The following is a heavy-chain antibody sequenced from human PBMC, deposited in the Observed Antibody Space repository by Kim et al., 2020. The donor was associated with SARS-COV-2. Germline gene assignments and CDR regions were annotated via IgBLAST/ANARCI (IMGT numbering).Heavy chain of an antibody. CDR2: INHSGST. Sequence: SETLSLTCAVYGGSFSGYYWSWIRQPPGKGLEWIGEINHSGSTNYNPSLKSRVTISVDTSKNQFSLKLSSVTAADTAVYYCARALPWYYDALGAFDIWGQGTMVTVSS. D-gene: IGHD3-22*01. V-gene: IGHV4-34*01. J-gene: IGHJ3*02. CDR1: GGSFSGYY. CDR3: ARALPWYYDALGAFDI.